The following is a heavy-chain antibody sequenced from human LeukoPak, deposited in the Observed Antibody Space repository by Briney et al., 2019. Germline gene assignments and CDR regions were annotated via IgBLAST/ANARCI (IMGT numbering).Heavy chain of an antibody. CDR1: GGSFSGYY. CDR2: INHSGST. CDR3: ARGPNYYYGSGSYYFDY. D-gene: IGHD3-10*01. Sequence: TSSETLSLTCAVYGGSFSGYYWSWIRQPPGKGLEWIGEINHSGSTNYNPSLKSRVTISVDTSKNQFSLKLSSVTAADTAVYYCARGPNYYYGSGSYYFDYWGQGTLVTVSS. V-gene: IGHV4-34*01. J-gene: IGHJ4*02.